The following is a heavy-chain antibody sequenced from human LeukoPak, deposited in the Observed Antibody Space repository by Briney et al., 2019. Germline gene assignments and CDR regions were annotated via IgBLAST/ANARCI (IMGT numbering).Heavy chain of an antibody. CDR1: GFTFSSYS. CDR3: AKGQELDDGVFDS. CDR2: ISSSSTI. J-gene: IGHJ4*02. D-gene: IGHD1-1*01. V-gene: IGHV3-48*01. Sequence: GGSLRLSCAASGFTFSSYSMNWVRQAPGKGLEWVSYISSSSTIYYADSVKGRFTISRDNSKKTLYLQLNSLRVEDTAIYYCAKGQELDDGVFDSWGQGTLVTVSS.